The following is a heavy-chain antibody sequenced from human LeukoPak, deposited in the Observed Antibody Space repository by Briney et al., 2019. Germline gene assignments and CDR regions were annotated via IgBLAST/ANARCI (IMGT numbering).Heavy chain of an antibody. CDR2: ISGSSGHT. CDR1: GLTFSSYA. J-gene: IGHJ4*02. V-gene: IGHV3-23*01. Sequence: PGGSLRLSCAASGLTFSSYAMSGVRQAPGKGLEGVSAISGSSGHTYYADSVKGRFTISRDNSKNTLYLQMNSLRAEDTAVYYCAKVGFSEMEWLLYSDHWGQGTLVTVSS. D-gene: IGHD3-3*01. CDR3: AKVGFSEMEWLLYSDH.